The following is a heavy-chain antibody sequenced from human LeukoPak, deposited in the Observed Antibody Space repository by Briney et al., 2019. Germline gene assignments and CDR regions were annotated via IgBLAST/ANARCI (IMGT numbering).Heavy chain of an antibody. CDR1: GFTFSSYS. CDR3: ARAPHSSSWYRAFDI. Sequence: GGSLRLSCAASGFTFSSYSMNWVRQAPGKGLEWVSSISSSSSYIYYADSVKGRFTISRDNAKNSPYLQMNSLRAEDTAVYYCARAPHSSSWYRAFDIWGQGTMVTVSS. D-gene: IGHD6-13*01. CDR2: ISSSSSYI. V-gene: IGHV3-21*01. J-gene: IGHJ3*02.